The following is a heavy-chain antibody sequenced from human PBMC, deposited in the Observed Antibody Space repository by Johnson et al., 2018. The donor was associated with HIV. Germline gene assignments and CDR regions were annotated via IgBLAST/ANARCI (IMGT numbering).Heavy chain of an antibody. Sequence: EQLVESGGGLVQPGGSLRLSCAASGFTFSSYAMSWVRQAPGKGLEWVSAISGSGGSTYSADPVQGRFTISRDNSKNTLYLQMNSLRAEDTAVYYCAKDPHYALDAFDIWGQGTMVTVSS. CDR3: AKDPHYALDAFDI. CDR1: GFTFSSYA. CDR2: ISGSGGST. D-gene: IGHD2-2*01. V-gene: IGHV3-23*04. J-gene: IGHJ3*02.